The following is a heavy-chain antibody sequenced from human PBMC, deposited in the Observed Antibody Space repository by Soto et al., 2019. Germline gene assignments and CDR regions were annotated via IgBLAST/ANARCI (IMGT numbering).Heavy chain of an antibody. CDR3: AKDLLQRGSYSSDSSCNPPDA. D-gene: IGHD3-22*01. J-gene: IGHJ5*02. V-gene: IGHV3-30*18. Sequence: GGSLRLSGAVSRFTFSDYGMHWLRQPPGKGLEWVEVLSYDGATKHYAESVKGRCTISRYDAKSTLYLQMGSLRTEDTAVYYCAKDLLQRGSYSSDSSCNPPDAWGQGT. CDR1: RFTFSDYG. CDR2: LSYDGATK.